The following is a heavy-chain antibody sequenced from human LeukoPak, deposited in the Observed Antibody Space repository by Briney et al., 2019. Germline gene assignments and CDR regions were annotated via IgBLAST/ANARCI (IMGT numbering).Heavy chain of an antibody. Sequence: GGSLRLSCAASGFTFSSYWMHWVRHAPGKGLVWVSRINSDGSSTSYADSVKGRFTISRDYAKNTLYLQMNSLRAEDTAVYYCSRAWIQLPNWFDPWGQGTLVTVSS. CDR1: GFTFSSYW. J-gene: IGHJ5*02. CDR3: SRAWIQLPNWFDP. V-gene: IGHV3-74*01. D-gene: IGHD5-18*01. CDR2: INSDGSST.